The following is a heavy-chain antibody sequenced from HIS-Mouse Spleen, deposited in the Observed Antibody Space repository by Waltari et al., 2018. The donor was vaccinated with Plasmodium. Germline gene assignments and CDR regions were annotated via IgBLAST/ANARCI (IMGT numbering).Heavy chain of an antibody. CDR3: ARLGIPYVDTAMAVGY. CDR2: IYSGGST. J-gene: IGHJ4*02. V-gene: IGHV3-66*01. CDR1: GFTVSSNY. Sequence: EVQLVESGGGLVQPGGSLSLSCAASGFTVSSNYMSWVRQAPGKGLEWVSVIYSGGSTYYADSVKGRFTISRDNSKNTLYLQMNSLRAEDTAVYYCARLGIPYVDTAMAVGYWGQGTLVTVSS. D-gene: IGHD5-18*01.